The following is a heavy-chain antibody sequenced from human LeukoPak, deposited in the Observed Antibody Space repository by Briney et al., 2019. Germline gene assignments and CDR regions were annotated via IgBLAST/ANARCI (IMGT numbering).Heavy chain of an antibody. D-gene: IGHD2-2*02. J-gene: IGHJ5*01. V-gene: IGHV3-11*06. CDR2: ISSSSSNT. Sequence: LSLTCTVSGGSISSSSYYWGWIRQAPGKGLEWVSYISSSSSNTNYADSVKGRFTISRDNAKNSLSLQMNSLRAEDTAVYYCARGIHKTYCTSTSCYSNWFDSWGQGTLVTVSS. CDR3: ARGIHKTYCTSTSCYSNWFDS. CDR1: GGSISSSS.